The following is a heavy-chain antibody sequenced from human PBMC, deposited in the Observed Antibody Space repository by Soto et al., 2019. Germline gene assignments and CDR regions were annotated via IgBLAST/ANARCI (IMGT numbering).Heavy chain of an antibody. V-gene: IGHV4-34*01. Sequence: LSLTCAVYGGSFSGYYWSWIRQPPGKGLEWIGEINHSGSTNYNPSLKSRVTISVDTSKNQFSLKLSSVTAADTAVYYCARKSPLSGPLVSRFRWFDPWGQGTLVTVSS. CDR3: ARKSPLSGPLVSRFRWFDP. CDR1: GGSFSGYY. CDR2: INHSGST. J-gene: IGHJ5*02. D-gene: IGHD6-6*01.